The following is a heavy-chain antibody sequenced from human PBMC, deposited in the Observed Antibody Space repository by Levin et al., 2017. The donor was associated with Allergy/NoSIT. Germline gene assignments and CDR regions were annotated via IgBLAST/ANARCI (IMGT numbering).Heavy chain of an antibody. CDR2: TSGSGGST. CDR3: ATVGTYWYFDY. D-gene: IGHD1-14*01. J-gene: IGHJ4*02. Sequence: GGSLRLSCAASGFTFSSYAMSWVRQAPGKGLEWVSGTSGSGGSTYYADSVKGRFTISRDNSKNTLYLQMNMLRAEDTAVYYCATVGTYWYFDYWGQGTLVTVSS. V-gene: IGHV3-23*01. CDR1: GFTFSSYA.